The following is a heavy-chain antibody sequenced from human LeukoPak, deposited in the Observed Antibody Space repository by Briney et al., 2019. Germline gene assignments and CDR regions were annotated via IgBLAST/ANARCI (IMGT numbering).Heavy chain of an antibody. CDR1: GFTFSSYG. D-gene: IGHD3-22*01. Sequence: PGRSLRLSCAASGFTFSSYGMHWVRHAPGKGLEWVAVIWYDGSNKYYADSVKGRFTISRDNSKNTLYLQMNSLRAEDTAVYYCARPTMMANYYFDYWGQGTLVTVSS. CDR2: IWYDGSNK. CDR3: ARPTMMANYYFDY. V-gene: IGHV3-33*01. J-gene: IGHJ4*02.